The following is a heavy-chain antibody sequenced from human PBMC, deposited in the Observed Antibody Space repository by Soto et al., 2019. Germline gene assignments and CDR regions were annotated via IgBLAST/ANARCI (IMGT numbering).Heavy chain of an antibody. CDR1: GFTVSSNY. D-gene: IGHD2-21*01. Sequence: GGSLRLSCAVSGFTVSSNYMNWVRQAPGKGLEWVSILYSGGSTYYADSAKDRFTISRDNSKNTLFLQMNSLRAEDTAVYYCAAPIFDYWGQGTLVTVSS. CDR2: LYSGGST. V-gene: IGHV3-66*01. CDR3: AAPIFDY. J-gene: IGHJ4*02.